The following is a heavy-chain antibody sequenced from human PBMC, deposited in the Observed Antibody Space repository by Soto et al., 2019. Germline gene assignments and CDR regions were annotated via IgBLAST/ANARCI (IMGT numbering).Heavy chain of an antibody. Sequence: SVKVSCKASGGTFSIYAISWVRQAPGQGLEWMGGIIPIFGTANYAQKFQGRVTITADESKNTLYLQMNSLRAEDMAVYYCEASPGGSGSYFPLYYYYGMDVWGQGTTATVSS. CDR2: IIPIFGTA. V-gene: IGHV1-69*13. D-gene: IGHD3-10*01. J-gene: IGHJ6*02. CDR1: GGTFSIYA. CDR3: EASPGGSGSYFPLYYYYGMDV.